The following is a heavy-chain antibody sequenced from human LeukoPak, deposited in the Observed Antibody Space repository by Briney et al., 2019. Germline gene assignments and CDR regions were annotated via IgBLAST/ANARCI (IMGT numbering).Heavy chain of an antibody. J-gene: IGHJ6*03. Sequence: ASVKVSCKASGGTFSSYAISWVRQAPGQGLEWMGGIIPIFGTTNYAQKFQDRVTITADKSTSTAYMKLSSLRSEDTAVYYCARVVGLTGYSSNWYSGYYYYMDVWGKGTTVTVSS. CDR3: ARVVGLTGYSSNWYSGYYYYMDV. V-gene: IGHV1-69*06. CDR1: GGTFSSYA. CDR2: IIPIFGTT. D-gene: IGHD6-13*01.